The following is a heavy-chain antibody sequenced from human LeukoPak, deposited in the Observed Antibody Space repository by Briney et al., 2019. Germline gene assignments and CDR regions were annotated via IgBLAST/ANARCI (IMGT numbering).Heavy chain of an antibody. J-gene: IGHJ4*02. D-gene: IGHD3-10*01. Sequence: SETLSLTCTVSGDSISSSNSYWGWIRQPPGKGLEWIGSIYHSGSTYYSPSLRSRITISVDTSKNQFSLKLSSVTAADTAVYYCARGGYYGSGNGFDYWGQGTLVTVSS. CDR3: ARGGYYGSGNGFDY. V-gene: IGHV4-39*07. CDR2: IYHSGST. CDR1: GDSISSSNSY.